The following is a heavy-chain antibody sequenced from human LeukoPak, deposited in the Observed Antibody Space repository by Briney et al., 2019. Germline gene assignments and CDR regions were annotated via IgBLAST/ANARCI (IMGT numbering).Heavy chain of an antibody. V-gene: IGHV1-46*01. J-gene: IGHJ5*02. CDR3: AREDYIVVVPAARGWFDP. CDR2: INPSGGST. CDR1: GYTFTSYY. Sequence: ASVKVSCKASGYTFTSYYKHWVRQAPGQGLEWMGIINPSGGSTSYAQKFQGRVTMTRDMSTSTVYMELSSLRSEDTAVYYCAREDYIVVVPAARGWFDPWGQGTLVTVSS. D-gene: IGHD2-2*01.